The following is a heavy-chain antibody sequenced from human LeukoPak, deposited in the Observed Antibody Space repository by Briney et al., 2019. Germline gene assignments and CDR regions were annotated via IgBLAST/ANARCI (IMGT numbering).Heavy chain of an antibody. CDR3: ARAGNLASMPTGFDY. J-gene: IGHJ4*02. Sequence: ASVKVSCKASGYTFTSYDINWVRQATGQGREWMGWMNPNSGNTGYAQKFQGRDTMTRNTSISTAYMELSRLRSDDTAVYYCARAGNLASMPTGFDYWGQGTLVTVSS. CDR1: GYTFTSYD. CDR2: MNPNSGNT. D-gene: IGHD2/OR15-2a*01. V-gene: IGHV1-8*01.